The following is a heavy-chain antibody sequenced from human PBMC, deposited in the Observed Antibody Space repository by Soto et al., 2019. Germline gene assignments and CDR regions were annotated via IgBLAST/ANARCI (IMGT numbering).Heavy chain of an antibody. Sequence: GGSLRLSCAASGFTFSSYSMNWVRQAPGKGLEWVSSISSSSSYIYYADSVKGRFTISRDNAKNSLYLQMNSLRAEDTAVYYCARHNYYESSGYPPPNPAFDIWGQGTMVTVSS. D-gene: IGHD3-22*01. CDR3: ARHNYYESSGYPPPNPAFDI. V-gene: IGHV3-21*01. CDR1: GFTFSSYS. J-gene: IGHJ3*02. CDR2: ISSSSSYI.